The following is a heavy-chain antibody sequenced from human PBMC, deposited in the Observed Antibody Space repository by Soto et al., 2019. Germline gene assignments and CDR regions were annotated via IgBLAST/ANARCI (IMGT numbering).Heavy chain of an antibody. V-gene: IGHV4-34*01. D-gene: IGHD2-15*01. J-gene: IGHJ5*02. CDR3: ARALVVVAATGVDWFDP. CDR1: GGSFSGYY. Sequence: TSETLSLTCAVYGGSFSGYYWSWIRQPPGKGLEWIGEINHSGSTNYNPSLKSRVTISVDTSKNQFSLKLSSVTAADTAVYYCARALVVVAATGVDWFDPWGQGTLVTVSS. CDR2: INHSGST.